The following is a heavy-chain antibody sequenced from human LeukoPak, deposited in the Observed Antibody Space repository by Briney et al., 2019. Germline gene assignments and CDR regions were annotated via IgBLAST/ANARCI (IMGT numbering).Heavy chain of an antibody. J-gene: IGHJ4*02. CDR2: IYYTGST. Sequence: SETLSLTCSVSGASISGGTYYWGWIRQPPGKGLEWLGSIYYTGSTYDDASLKSRVTISVDKSKNQFSLKLSSVTAADTAVYYCARRGGSGRAFDYWGQGALVTVSS. CDR1: GASISGGTYY. CDR3: ARRGGSGRAFDY. D-gene: IGHD1-26*01. V-gene: IGHV4-39*01.